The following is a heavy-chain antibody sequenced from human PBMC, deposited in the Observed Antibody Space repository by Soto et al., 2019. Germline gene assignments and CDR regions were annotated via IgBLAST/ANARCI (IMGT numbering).Heavy chain of an antibody. CDR2: VHSDGRDT. CDR3: ARGGARHFDY. CDR1: GFIFSDYW. Sequence: EVQLVESGGGLVQPGGSLRLSCAASGFIFSDYWMHWVRQAPGKGLVWVSRVHSDGRDTTYADSVKGRFTISRDDAKNALYLQMNSLRVEDTAGYYCARGGARHFDYWGQGTLVTVSS. J-gene: IGHJ4*02. V-gene: IGHV3-74*01. D-gene: IGHD3-16*01.